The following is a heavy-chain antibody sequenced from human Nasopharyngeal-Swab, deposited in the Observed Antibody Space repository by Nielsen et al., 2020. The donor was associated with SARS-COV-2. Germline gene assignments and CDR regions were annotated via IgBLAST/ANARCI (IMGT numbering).Heavy chain of an antibody. CDR1: GFTFSSYA. J-gene: IGHJ5*02. D-gene: IGHD2-15*01. CDR2: ISGSGGST. Sequence: GESLQISCAASGFTFSSYAMSWVRQAPGEGLEWVSAISGSGGSTYYADSVKGRFTISRDNSKNTLYLQMNSLRAEDTAVYYCAKGLLSNWFDPWGQGTLVTVSS. V-gene: IGHV3-23*01. CDR3: AKGLLSNWFDP.